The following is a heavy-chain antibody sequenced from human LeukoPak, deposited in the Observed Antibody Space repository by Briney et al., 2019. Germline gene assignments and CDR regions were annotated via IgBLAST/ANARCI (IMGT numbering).Heavy chain of an antibody. D-gene: IGHD6-13*01. CDR2: ISYDGSNK. Sequence: GRSLRLSCAASGFTYSSYAMHCVRQARGKGLEWVAVISYDGSNKYYADSVKGRFTISRDNSKNTLYLQMNSLRAEDTAVYYCARVASSSWGAFDIWGQGTMVTVSS. CDR1: GFTYSSYA. V-gene: IGHV3-30-3*01. CDR3: ARVASSSWGAFDI. J-gene: IGHJ3*02.